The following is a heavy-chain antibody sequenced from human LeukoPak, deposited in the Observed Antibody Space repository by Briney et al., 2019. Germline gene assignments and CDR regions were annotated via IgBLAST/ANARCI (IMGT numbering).Heavy chain of an antibody. V-gene: IGHV3-21*01. J-gene: IGHJ4*02. Sequence: PGGSLRLSCAASGFTFSSYSMNWVRQPPGKGPESFSSISSSSSYISYADSVKGRFTTSRDNAKNSLYLQMNSLRAEDTAVYYCARVSQGDYPNFDYWGQGTLVTVSS. CDR3: ARVSQGDYPNFDY. D-gene: IGHD4-17*01. CDR2: ISSSSSYI. CDR1: GFTFSSYS.